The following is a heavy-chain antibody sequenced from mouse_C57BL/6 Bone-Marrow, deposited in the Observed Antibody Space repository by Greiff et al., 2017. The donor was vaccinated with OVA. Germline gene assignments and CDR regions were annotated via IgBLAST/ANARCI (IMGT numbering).Heavy chain of an antibody. Sequence: VKLQQPGAELVKPGASVKLSCKASGYTFTSYWMHWVKQRPGQGLEWIGMIHPNSGSTNYNEKFKSKATLTVDKSSSTAYMQLSSLTSEDSAVYYCARKRAYLYFDYWGQGATLTVSS. CDR3: ARKRAYLYFDY. J-gene: IGHJ2*01. V-gene: IGHV1-64*01. D-gene: IGHD3-3*01. CDR2: IHPNSGST. CDR1: GYTFTSYW.